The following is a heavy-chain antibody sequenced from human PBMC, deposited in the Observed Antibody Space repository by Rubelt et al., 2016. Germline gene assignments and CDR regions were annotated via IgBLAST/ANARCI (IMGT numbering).Heavy chain of an antibody. CDR3: ARDGVGFDD. CDR2: INTNSGGT. Sequence: VHLVQSGAEVKKPGASVKVSCKASGYTFTAYYMHWVRQAPGQGLEWMGWINTNSGGTNYAQKFKGRVTMTRDTSISTAYMELSSLRYEDTAVYYCARDGVGFDDWGQGTLVTVSS. CDR1: GYTFTAYY. J-gene: IGHJ4*02. V-gene: IGHV1-2*02. D-gene: IGHD1-26*01.